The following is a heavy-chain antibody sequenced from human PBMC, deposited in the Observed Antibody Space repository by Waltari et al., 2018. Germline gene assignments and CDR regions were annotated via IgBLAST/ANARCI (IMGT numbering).Heavy chain of an antibody. J-gene: IGHJ3*02. CDR1: GGSISSSSYY. CDR3: ARHETWPTPDAFDI. Sequence: QLQLQESGPGLVKPSETLSLTCTVAGGSISSSSYYWGWIRQPPGKGLEWIGSIYYSGSTYYTPSLKSRVTISVDTSKNQFSLKLSSVTAADTAVYYCARHETWPTPDAFDIWGQGTMVTVSS. CDR2: IYYSGST. V-gene: IGHV4-39*01. D-gene: IGHD4-17*01.